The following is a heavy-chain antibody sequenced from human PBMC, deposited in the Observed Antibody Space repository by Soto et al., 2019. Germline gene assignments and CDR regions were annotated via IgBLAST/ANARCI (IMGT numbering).Heavy chain of an antibody. V-gene: IGHV1-8*02. CDR1: GYTFTSYY. CDR3: ARGDYVQGVYMDV. J-gene: IGHJ6*03. Sequence: ASVKVSCKASGYTFTSYYMHWVRQAPGQGLEWMGRMNPNSGNTGYAQKFQGRVTMTRNTSISTAYMELSSLRSEDTAVYYCARGDYVQGVYMDVWGKGTTVTVSS. D-gene: IGHD4-17*01. CDR2: MNPNSGNT.